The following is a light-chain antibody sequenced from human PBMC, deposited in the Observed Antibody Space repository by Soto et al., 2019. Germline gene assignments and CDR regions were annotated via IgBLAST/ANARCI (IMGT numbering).Light chain of an antibody. CDR2: AAS. CDR1: QSISNY. J-gene: IGKJ1*01. V-gene: IGKV1-39*01. Sequence: DIPMTQSPSSLSASVGDRVTITCRASQSISNYLNWYQQKPGKAPKLLIYAASSLQSGVPSRFSGSGSGTEFTLTISSLQPEDFATYYCQQSNSSPRTFGQGTKVEIK. CDR3: QQSNSSPRT.